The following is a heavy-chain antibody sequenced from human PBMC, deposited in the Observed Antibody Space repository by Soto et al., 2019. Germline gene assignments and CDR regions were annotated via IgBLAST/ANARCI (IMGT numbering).Heavy chain of an antibody. CDR3: AKEGGAYSGYNDD. V-gene: IGHV3-48*01. D-gene: IGHD5-12*01. J-gene: IGHJ4*02. Sequence: SVKGRFTISRDNAKNSLYLQMNSLRAEDTAVYYCAKEGGAYSGYNDDWGQGTLVTVSS.